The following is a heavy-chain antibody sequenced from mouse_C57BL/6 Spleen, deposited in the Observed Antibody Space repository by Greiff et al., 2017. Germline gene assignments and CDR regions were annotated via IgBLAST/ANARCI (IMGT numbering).Heavy chain of an antibody. D-gene: IGHD1-1*01. V-gene: IGHV5-17*01. CDR1: GFTFSDYG. J-gene: IGHJ4*01. CDR3: ARGGLRDYYAMDY. CDR2: ISSGSSTI. Sequence: EVMLVESGGGLVKPGGSLKLSCAASGFTFSDYGMHWVRQAPEKGLEWVAYISSGSSTIYYADTVKGRFTISRDNAKNTLFLQMTILRSEDTAMYYCARGGLRDYYAMDYWGQGTSVTVSS.